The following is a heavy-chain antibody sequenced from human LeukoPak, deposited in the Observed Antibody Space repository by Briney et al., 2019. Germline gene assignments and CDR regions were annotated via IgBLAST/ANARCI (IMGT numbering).Heavy chain of an antibody. V-gene: IGHV3-9*01. CDR2: ISWNSGSI. CDR1: GFTFDDYA. D-gene: IGHD6-13*01. J-gene: IGHJ4*02. CDR3: AKDKSSSIREGAAAGIDY. Sequence: PGRSLRLSRAASGFTFDDYAMHWVRQAPGKGLEWVSGISWNSGSIGYADSVKGRFTISRDNAKNSLYLQMNSLRAEDTALYYCAKDKSSSIREGAAAGIDYWGQGTLVTVSS.